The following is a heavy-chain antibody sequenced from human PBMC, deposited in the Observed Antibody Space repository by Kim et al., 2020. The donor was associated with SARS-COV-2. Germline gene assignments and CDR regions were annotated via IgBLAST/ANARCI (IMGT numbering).Heavy chain of an antibody. CDR2: ISGSDGRT. CDR1: GFTFGSYA. V-gene: IGHV3-23*01. D-gene: IGHD6-6*01. J-gene: IGHJ6*01. CDR3: AKDQRRGLVGFSYYYGM. Sequence: GGSLRLSCAASGFTFGSYAMSWVRQAPGKGLEWVSGISGSDGRTNYADSVKGRFTISRDNSKSTLYLQMDSLRAEDTAVYHCAKDQRRGLVGFSYYYGM.